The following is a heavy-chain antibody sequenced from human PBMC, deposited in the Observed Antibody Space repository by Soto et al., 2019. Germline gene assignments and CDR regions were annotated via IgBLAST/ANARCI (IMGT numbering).Heavy chain of an antibody. CDR2: LSPATGKTKT. CDR3: ARGGTAHYDFWSDPRGDWLAS. CDR1: GYTFTNYD. J-gene: IGHJ5*01. D-gene: IGHD3-3*01. Sequence: QVQLLQSGAEVKRPGASVKVSCRASGYTFTNYDVSWVRQAAGQGLEWMGWLSPATGKTKTTYLAQFRDPVSMTWDTSVATAYLEVLDLTSDDTAVYYCARGGTAHYDFWSDPRGDWLASWGQGTLVTVSS. V-gene: IGHV1-8*01.